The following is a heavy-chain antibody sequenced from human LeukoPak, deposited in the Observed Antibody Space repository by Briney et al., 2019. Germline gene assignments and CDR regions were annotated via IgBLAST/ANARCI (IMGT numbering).Heavy chain of an antibody. CDR3: ARDPHVGLWYFDL. CDR1: GGSISNSY. J-gene: IGHJ2*01. Sequence: SDTLSLTCTVSGGSISNSYWSWIRQPPGKGPEWIGYIYYSGSTNYNAPLKSRATISLDTSKTQFSLKLRSVTAADTAVYYCARDPHVGLWYFDLWGRGTLVTFSS. V-gene: IGHV4-59*01. CDR2: IYYSGST. D-gene: IGHD3-16*01.